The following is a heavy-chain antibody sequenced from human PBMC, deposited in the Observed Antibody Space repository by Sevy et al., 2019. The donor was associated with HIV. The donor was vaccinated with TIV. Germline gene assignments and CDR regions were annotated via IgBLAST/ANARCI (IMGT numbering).Heavy chain of an antibody. CDR2: ISYDGSNK. CDR1: VFTFSSYG. V-gene: IGHV3-30*18. Sequence: GGSLRLSCAASVFTFSSYGMHWVRQAPGKGLEWVAVISYDGSNKYYADSVKGRFTISRDNSKNTLYLQMNSLRAEDTAVYYCAKDIRIAAAETYYYYGMDVWGQGTTVTVSS. D-gene: IGHD6-13*01. J-gene: IGHJ6*02. CDR3: AKDIRIAAAETYYYYGMDV.